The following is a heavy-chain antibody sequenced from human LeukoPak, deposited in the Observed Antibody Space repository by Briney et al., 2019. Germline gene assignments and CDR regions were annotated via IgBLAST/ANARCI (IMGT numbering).Heavy chain of an antibody. J-gene: IGHJ4*02. CDR2: INPNTGDT. Sequence: ASVKVSCKASGYTFTGYHMHWVRQAPGQGLEWMGRINPNTGDTNFAQNFQGRVNMTRDTSITTAYMEPSRLRSDDTAVYYCASSGGNSVHYFDYWGQGTLVTVSS. CDR1: GYTFTGYH. D-gene: IGHD4-23*01. CDR3: ASSGGNSVHYFDY. V-gene: IGHV1-2*02.